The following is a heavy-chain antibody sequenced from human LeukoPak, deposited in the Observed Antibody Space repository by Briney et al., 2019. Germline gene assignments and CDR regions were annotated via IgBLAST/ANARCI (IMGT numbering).Heavy chain of an antibody. J-gene: IGHJ5*01. V-gene: IGHV3-30-3*01. D-gene: IGHD3-10*01. CDR1: RFIFSKYV. Sequence: GSLRLSCVTSRFIFSKYVMHWVRQAPGKGLDWVAVTSHDGSNKYYADSVKGRFIISRDNSKNTLYLQMNSPRTEDSGVYYCVRGLGLVRGLIADSWGPGTLVTV. CDR3: VRGLGLVRGLIADS. CDR2: TSHDGSNK.